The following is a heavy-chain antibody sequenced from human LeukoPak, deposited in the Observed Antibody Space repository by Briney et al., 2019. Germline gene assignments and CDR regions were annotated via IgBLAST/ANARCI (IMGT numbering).Heavy chain of an antibody. Sequence: SETLSLTCTVSGGSISSYYWSWIRQPPGKGLEWIGYIYYSGSTNYNPSLKSRVTISVDTSKNQFSLKLSSVTAADTAVYYCARRGRQLLSYPNWYFDLWGRGTLVTVSS. CDR1: GGSISSYY. J-gene: IGHJ2*01. D-gene: IGHD2-2*01. CDR2: IYYSGST. CDR3: ARRGRQLLSYPNWYFDL. V-gene: IGHV4-59*12.